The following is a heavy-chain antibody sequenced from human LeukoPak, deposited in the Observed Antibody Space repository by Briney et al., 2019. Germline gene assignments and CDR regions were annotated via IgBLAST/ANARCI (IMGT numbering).Heavy chain of an antibody. J-gene: IGHJ5*02. D-gene: IGHD3-3*01. CDR3: ARTRMEWISPGNWFDP. CDR2: IYYSRST. CDR1: VGSISSYY. Sequence: PSETLSLTCTVSVGSISSYYWSWIRQPPGKGLGWMGYIYYSRSTNYNPSLKSRVTISVDTSKNQFSLKLSSVTAADTAVYYCARTRMEWISPGNWFDPWGQGTLVTVSS. V-gene: IGHV4-59*01.